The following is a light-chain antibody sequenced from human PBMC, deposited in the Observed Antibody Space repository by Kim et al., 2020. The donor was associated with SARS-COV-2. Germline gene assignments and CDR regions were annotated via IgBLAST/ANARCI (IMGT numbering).Light chain of an antibody. CDR1: QSISSW. J-gene: IGKJ4*01. V-gene: IGKV1-5*03. CDR2: KAS. CDR3: QQYNSYSRLT. Sequence: DIQMTQSPYTLSASVGDRVTITCRASQSISSWLAWYQQKPGKAPKLLIYKASSLESGVPSRFSGSGSGTEFTLTISSLQPDDFATYYCQQYNSYSRLTFGGGTKVDIK.